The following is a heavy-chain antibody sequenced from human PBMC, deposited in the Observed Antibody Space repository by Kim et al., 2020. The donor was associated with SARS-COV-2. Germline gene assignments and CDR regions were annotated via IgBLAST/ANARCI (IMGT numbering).Heavy chain of an antibody. J-gene: IGHJ5*01. D-gene: IGHD3-3*01. CDR1: GHFFTSYS. CDR2: IDCGNGNT. V-gene: IGHV1-3*01. Sequence: ASVKVSCKTSGHFFTSYSIHWVRQAPGQGLEWMGGIDCGNGNTIYSQKFQGRVTFTTDTSASTAYMELSFLRSEDSAVYYCPAGFYFDSWGHGTLVTFSS. CDR3: PAGFYFDS.